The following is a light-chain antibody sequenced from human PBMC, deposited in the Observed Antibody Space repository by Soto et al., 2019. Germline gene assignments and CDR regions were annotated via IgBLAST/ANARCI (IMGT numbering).Light chain of an antibody. V-gene: IGKV3-20*01. Sequence: EIFLTQSPFTLSLVPVAKATLSCRRRQSVSSSYLAWYQQKPGQAPRLLIYGASSRATGIPDRFSGSGSGTDFTLTISRLEPEDFAVYYCQQYGSSPPKTFGQGTKVDI. J-gene: IGKJ1*01. CDR2: GAS. CDR3: QQYGSSPPKT. CDR1: QSVSSSY.